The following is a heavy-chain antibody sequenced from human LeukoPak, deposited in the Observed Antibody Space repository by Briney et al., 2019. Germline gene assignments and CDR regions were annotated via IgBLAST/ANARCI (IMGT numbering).Heavy chain of an antibody. CDR1: GGTFSSYA. V-gene: IGHV1-69*01. CDR2: IIPIFGTA. Sequence: SVKVSCKASGGTFSSYAISWARQAPGQGLEWMGGIIPIFGTANYAQKFQGRVTITADESTSTAYMELSSLRSEDTAVYYCARRGGSSSGNYYYYYMDVRGKGTTVTVSS. CDR3: ARRGGSSSGNYYYYYMDV. J-gene: IGHJ6*03. D-gene: IGHD6-6*01.